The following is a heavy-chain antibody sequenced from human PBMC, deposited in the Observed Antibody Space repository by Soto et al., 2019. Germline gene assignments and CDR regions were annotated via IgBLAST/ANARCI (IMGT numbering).Heavy chain of an antibody. V-gene: IGHV1-18*04. CDR3: ARGEVVAAKPHDY. CDR2: ISAYNGNT. J-gene: IGHJ4*02. D-gene: IGHD2-15*01. Sequence: ASVSVSCKASGDTFTSYGLSWVRPAPGQGLEWMGWISAYNGNTNYEQKLQGRVTMTTDTSTSTAYMELRSLRSDDTAVYYCARGEVVAAKPHDYWAQGTLDTVSS. CDR1: GDTFTSYG.